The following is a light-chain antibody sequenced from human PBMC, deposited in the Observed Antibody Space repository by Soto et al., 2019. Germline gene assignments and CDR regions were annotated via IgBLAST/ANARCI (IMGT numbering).Light chain of an antibody. CDR3: QQSYSAPRT. Sequence: DIQMTQSPSSLPASVGDRITITCRASQRITNYLSWYQQRPGKAPKLLIHAASNLQSGVPSRFSGSGSETDFSLTISSLQPEDFATYYCQQSYSAPRTFGQETKLEIK. CDR2: AAS. V-gene: IGKV1-39*01. J-gene: IGKJ2*01. CDR1: QRITNY.